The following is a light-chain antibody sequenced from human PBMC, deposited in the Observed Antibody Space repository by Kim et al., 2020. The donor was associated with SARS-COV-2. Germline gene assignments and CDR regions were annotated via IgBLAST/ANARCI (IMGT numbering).Light chain of an antibody. Sequence: DIQMTQSPSSLSASVGDRVTITCRASQSISSYLNWYQQKPGKAPKLLIYDAFSLQSGVPARFSGSGSATDFTLTIISLQPEDFATYYCQQSYSTPPTFGQGTRLEIK. CDR2: DAF. CDR1: QSISSY. V-gene: IGKV1-39*01. CDR3: QQSYSTPPT. J-gene: IGKJ5*01.